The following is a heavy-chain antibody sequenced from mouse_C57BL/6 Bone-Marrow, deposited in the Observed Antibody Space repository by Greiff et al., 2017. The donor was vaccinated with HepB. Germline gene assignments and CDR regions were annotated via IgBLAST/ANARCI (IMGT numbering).Heavy chain of an antibody. CDR3: TPYYGSKDWYFDV. CDR2: IDPENGDT. Sequence: VQLQQSGAELVRPGASVKLSCTASGFNIKDDYMHWVKQRPEQGLEWIGWIDPENGDTEYASKFQGKATIPADTSSNTAYLQLSSLTSEDTAVYYCTPYYGSKDWYFDVWGTGTTVTVSS. CDR1: GFNIKDDY. V-gene: IGHV14-4*01. J-gene: IGHJ1*03. D-gene: IGHD1-1*01.